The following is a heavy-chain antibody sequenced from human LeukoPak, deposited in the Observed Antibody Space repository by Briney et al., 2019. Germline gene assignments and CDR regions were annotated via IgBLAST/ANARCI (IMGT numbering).Heavy chain of an antibody. Sequence: GGSLRLSCAASGFTFSSYAMSWVRQPPGKGLEWVPAISGSGGSTSYADSVKGRFTISRDNSKNTLYLQMNSLRAEDTAVYYCAKDKEQWLGNWYFDLWGRGTLVTVSS. CDR3: AKDKEQWLGNWYFDL. CDR2: ISGSGGST. CDR1: GFTFSSYA. J-gene: IGHJ2*01. D-gene: IGHD6-19*01. V-gene: IGHV3-23*01.